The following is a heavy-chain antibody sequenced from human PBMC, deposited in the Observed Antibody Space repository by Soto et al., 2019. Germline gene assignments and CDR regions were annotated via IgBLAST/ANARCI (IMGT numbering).Heavy chain of an antibody. V-gene: IGHV3-23*01. J-gene: IGHJ4*02. CDR3: AKEGAWIHGKIDH. CDR2: IDGSAVGT. Sequence: EVQLLESGGGLVQPGGSLRLSCAASGFKFYSYAMNWVRQAPGKGLEWVSGIDGSAVGTYYADSVKGRFAISRDNSGNTLYLQMHSLRVEDTAVYYCAKEGAWIHGKIDHWGQGTLVTVSS. D-gene: IGHD5-18*01. CDR1: GFKFYSYA.